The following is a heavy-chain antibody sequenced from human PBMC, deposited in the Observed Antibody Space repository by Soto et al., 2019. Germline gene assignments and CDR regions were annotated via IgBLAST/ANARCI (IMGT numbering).Heavy chain of an antibody. CDR2: IDPSDSYT. CDR1: GYSFTSYW. Sequence: GESLKISCKGSGYSFTSYWISWVRQMPGKGLEWMGRIDPSDSYTNYSPSFQGHVTISADKSISTAYLQWSSLKASDTAMYYCATAAAAAGPFDYWGQGTLVTVSS. D-gene: IGHD6-13*01. CDR3: ATAAAAAGPFDY. J-gene: IGHJ4*02. V-gene: IGHV5-10-1*01.